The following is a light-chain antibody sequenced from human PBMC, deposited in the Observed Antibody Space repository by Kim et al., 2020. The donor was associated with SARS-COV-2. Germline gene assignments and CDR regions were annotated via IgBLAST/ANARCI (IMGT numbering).Light chain of an antibody. V-gene: IGKV3-15*01. CDR1: ESVGTS. Sequence: SQRETVTLSGRATESVGTSLAWYEQRPGQAPTLLIYGASTRATGIPARFTGSGSGSQFTLTIRGLQSEDFAVYHCHQYHTWPYSFGRGTKLEI. CDR2: GAS. CDR3: HQYHTWPYS. J-gene: IGKJ2*03.